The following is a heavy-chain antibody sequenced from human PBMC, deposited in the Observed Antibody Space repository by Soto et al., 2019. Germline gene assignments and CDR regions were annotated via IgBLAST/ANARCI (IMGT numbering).Heavy chain of an antibody. CDR3: AGTTSHQWYYMDV. D-gene: IGHD1-7*01. J-gene: IGHJ6*03. CDR2: TYYRSRWYN. CDR1: GDSGSSNRAA. Sequence: PSQTLSLSWAISGDSGSSNRAAWNWIRLSPSRGLEWLARTYYRSRWYNDYAVSVRSRITVNPDTSKNQFSLQLTSVTPEDTAVYYCAGTTSHQWYYMDVWGKGTTVTVSS. V-gene: IGHV6-1*01.